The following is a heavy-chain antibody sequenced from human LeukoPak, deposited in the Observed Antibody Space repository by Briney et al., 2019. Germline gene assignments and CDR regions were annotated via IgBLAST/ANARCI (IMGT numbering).Heavy chain of an antibody. V-gene: IGHV3-23*01. J-gene: IGHJ4*02. CDR1: GFTFSNYA. Sequence: GGSLRLSCATSGFTFSNYAMSWVRQAPGKGLEWVSGVSGGAGTPYYADSVKGRFTISRDNSKNTLYLQMSSLRAEDTAVYYCAKRRTTVITMDYFDYWGQGTLVTVSS. CDR3: AKRRTTVITMDYFDY. D-gene: IGHD4-17*01. CDR2: VSGGAGTP.